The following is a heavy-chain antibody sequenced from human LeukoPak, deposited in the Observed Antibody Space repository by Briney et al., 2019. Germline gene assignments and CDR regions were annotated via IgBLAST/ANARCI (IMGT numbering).Heavy chain of an antibody. CDR3: ARDGAITMVRGVRKTKYYYGMDV. Sequence: GASVTVSCKASGYTFTSYGISWVRQAPGQGLEWMGWISAYNGNTNYAQKLQGRVTMTTDTSTSTAYMELRSLRSDDTAVYYCARDGAITMVRGVRKTKYYYGMDVWGQGTTVTVSS. V-gene: IGHV1-18*01. J-gene: IGHJ6*02. CDR2: ISAYNGNT. CDR1: GYTFTSYG. D-gene: IGHD3-10*01.